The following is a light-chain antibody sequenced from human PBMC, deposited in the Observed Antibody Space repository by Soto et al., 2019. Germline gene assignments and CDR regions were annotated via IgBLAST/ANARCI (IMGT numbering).Light chain of an antibody. Sequence: QSVLTQPASVSGSPGQSITISCTGTSSDVGGHNYVSWYQQHAGKAPKLMIYDVSNRPSGVSNRFSGSKSGNTASLTISGLQAEDEADYYCNSYTSSSNFVVFGGGTKLTVL. V-gene: IGLV2-14*01. CDR1: SSDVGGHNY. CDR3: NSYTSSSNFVV. CDR2: DVS. J-gene: IGLJ2*01.